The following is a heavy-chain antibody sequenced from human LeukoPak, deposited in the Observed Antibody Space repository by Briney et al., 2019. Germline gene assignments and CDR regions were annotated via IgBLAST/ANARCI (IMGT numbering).Heavy chain of an antibody. J-gene: IGHJ4*02. CDR2: IKQDGSDK. CDR3: ARGRSGYDY. D-gene: IGHD5-12*01. V-gene: IGHV3-7*01. Sequence: GGSLRLSCAASGFTLITYWMSWVRQAPGKGLEWVVSIKQDGSDKYSVDSVKGRFTISRDNAKNLLYLQMNSLRAEDTAVYYCARGRSGYDYWGQGTLVTVSS. CDR1: GFTLITYW.